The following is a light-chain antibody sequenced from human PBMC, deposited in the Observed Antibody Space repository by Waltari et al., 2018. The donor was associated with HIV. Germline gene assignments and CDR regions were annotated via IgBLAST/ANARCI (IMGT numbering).Light chain of an antibody. CDR1: QSLVHTDGNIY. Sequence: EIVMMQSPPSSPVIVGQPASISCRSSQSLVHTDGNIYLSWLQQRPGQPPRLLIYKASTRFSGVPDRFRGSGTGRDFTLKITRVEVEDVATYYCMQATQFPLTFGQGTRLEIK. CDR2: KAS. CDR3: MQATQFPLT. J-gene: IGKJ5*01. V-gene: IGKV2-24*01.